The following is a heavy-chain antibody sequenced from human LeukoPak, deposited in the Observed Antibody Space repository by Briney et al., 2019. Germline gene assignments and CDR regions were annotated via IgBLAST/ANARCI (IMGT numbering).Heavy chain of an antibody. V-gene: IGHV4-39*01. J-gene: IGHJ5*02. CDR1: GGSISSSSYY. CDR3: ARRPRAGWFDP. Sequence: SETLSLTCTVSGGSISSSSYYWGWIRQPPGKGLEWIGSIYYSGSTYYDPSLKSRVTISVDTSKSQFSLKLRSVTAADTAVYYCARRPRAGWFDPWGQGTLVTVSS. CDR2: IYYSGST.